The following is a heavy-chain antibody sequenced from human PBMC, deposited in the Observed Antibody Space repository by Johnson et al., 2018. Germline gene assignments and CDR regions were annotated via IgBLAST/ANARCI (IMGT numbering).Heavy chain of an antibody. CDR3: ARGYRHIGLLAWAEHACDI. CDR1: GGSLRAYY. D-gene: IGHD2-21*01. CDR2: INQNGNT. J-gene: IGHJ3*02. Sequence: QVQLGQWGAGLLKPSETLYLTCAVYGGSLRAYYWSWIRPPPGMGLEWIGEINQNGNTNYNQSLESRATISVDTSKNQFSLKLSSVTAVDTAVYHCARGYRHIGLLAWAEHACDIWGQGTMVTVSS. V-gene: IGHV4-34*01.